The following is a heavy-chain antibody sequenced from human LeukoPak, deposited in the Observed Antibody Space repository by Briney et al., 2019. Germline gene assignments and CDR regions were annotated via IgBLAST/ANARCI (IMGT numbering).Heavy chain of an antibody. D-gene: IGHD3-10*01. J-gene: IGHJ4*02. CDR3: AKASGYYCGSGSYSPDY. Sequence: GGSLRLPCAASGFTSSSYGMHWVRQAPGEGLEWVAVISYDGSNKYYADSVKGRFTISRDNSKNTLYLQMNSLRAEDTAVYYCAKASGYYCGSGSYSPDYWGQGTLVTVSS. CDR1: GFTSSSYG. V-gene: IGHV3-30*18. CDR2: ISYDGSNK.